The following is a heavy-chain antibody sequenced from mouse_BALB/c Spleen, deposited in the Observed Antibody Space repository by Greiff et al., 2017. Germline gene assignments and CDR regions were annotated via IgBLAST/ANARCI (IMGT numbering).Heavy chain of an antibody. V-gene: IGHV5-4*02. CDR2: ISDGGSYT. J-gene: IGHJ4*01. CDR1: GFTFSDYY. D-gene: IGHD2-2*01. Sequence: EVKLVESGGGLVKPGGSLILSCAASGFTFSDYYMYLVRQTPEKRLEWVATISDGGSYTYYPDSVKGRFTISRDNAKNNLYLQMSSMKSEETEMYYCARDNYGYDGHGDEWGKGNSVTVAA. CDR3: ARDNYGYDGHGDE.